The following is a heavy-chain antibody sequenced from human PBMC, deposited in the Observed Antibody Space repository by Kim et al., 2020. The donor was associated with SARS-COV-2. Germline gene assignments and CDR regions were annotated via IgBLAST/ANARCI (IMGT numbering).Heavy chain of an antibody. Sequence: DYAASVKGRFTISRVDPKSIAYLQMNSLKTEDTAVYYCTREIAAADAFDIWGQGTMVTVSS. V-gene: IGHV3-49*02. J-gene: IGHJ3*02. D-gene: IGHD6-13*01. CDR3: TREIAAADAFDI.